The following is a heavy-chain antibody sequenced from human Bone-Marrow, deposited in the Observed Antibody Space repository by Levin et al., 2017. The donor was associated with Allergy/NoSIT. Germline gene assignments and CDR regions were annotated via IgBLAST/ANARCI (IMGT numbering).Heavy chain of an antibody. CDR1: AYSLTELT. V-gene: IGHV1-24*01. D-gene: IGHD2-21*01. Sequence: ASVKVSCKVSAYSLTELTMHWVRQAPGKGLEWMGSLAEDGESIYAQKFQGRVIFTEDTSTQTAYMELSSLRSDDTAIFYCATRVAYCDTTTSPLVRGGYGMDVWGQGTTVTVSS. CDR2: LAEDGES. J-gene: IGHJ6*02. CDR3: ATRVAYCDTTTSPLVRGGYGMDV.